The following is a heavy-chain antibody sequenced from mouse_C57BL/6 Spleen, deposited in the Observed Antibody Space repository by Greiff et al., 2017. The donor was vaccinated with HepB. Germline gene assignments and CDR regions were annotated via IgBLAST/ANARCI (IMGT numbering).Heavy chain of an antibody. V-gene: IGHV1-80*01. CDR2: IYPGDGDT. CDR1: GYAFSSYW. CDR3: ARRGLRQEAWFAY. J-gene: IGHJ3*01. D-gene: IGHD2-4*01. Sequence: QVQLKESGAELVKPGASVKISCKASGYAFSSYWMNWVKQRPGKGLEWIGQIYPGDGDTNYNGKFKGKATLTADKSSSTAYMQLSSLTSEDSAVYFCARRGLRQEAWFAYWGQGTLVTVSA.